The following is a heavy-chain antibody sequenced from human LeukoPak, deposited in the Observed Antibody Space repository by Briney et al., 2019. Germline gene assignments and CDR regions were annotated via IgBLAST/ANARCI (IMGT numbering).Heavy chain of an antibody. CDR2: ISGSGGST. V-gene: IGHV3-23*01. CDR1: GFTFSSYA. D-gene: IGHD2-2*01. Sequence: PGGSLRLSCAASGFTFSSYAMSWVRQAPGKGLEWVSAISGSGGSTYYADSVKGRFTISRDNSKNTLYLQMNSLRAEDTAVYYCAQGKRSSTSSGGFDIWGQGTMVTVSS. J-gene: IGHJ3*02. CDR3: AQGKRSSTSSGGFDI.